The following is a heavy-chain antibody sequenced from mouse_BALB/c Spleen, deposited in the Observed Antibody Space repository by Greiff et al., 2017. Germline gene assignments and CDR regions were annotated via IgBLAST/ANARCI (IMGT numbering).Heavy chain of an antibody. CDR3: TREPGLRAMDY. CDR2: IDPSDSYT. Sequence: QVQLQQSGAELVKPGASVKMSCKASGYTFTSYWMHWVKQRPGQGLEWIGTIDPSDSYTSYNQKFKGKATLTVDTSSSTAYMQLSSLTSEDSAVYYCTREPGLRAMDYWGQGTSVTVSS. V-gene: IGHV1S127*01. D-gene: IGHD3-1*01. J-gene: IGHJ4*01. CDR1: GYTFTSYW.